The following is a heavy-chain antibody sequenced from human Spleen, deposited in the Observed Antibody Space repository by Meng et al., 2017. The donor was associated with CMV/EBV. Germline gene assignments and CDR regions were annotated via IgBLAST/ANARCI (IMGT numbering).Heavy chain of an antibody. CDR3: VKDSGGEGDMDV. J-gene: IGHJ6*02. CDR1: GFTFTSFG. V-gene: IGHV3-30*02. CDR2: IGYNGQRE. Sequence: GESLKISCAASGFTFTSFGMHWVRRAPGKGPEWVAFIGYNGQREEYPDSVKGRFTISRDNSKNTVHLQMSNLRVEDTATYHCVKDSGGEGDMDVWGQGTTVTVSS. D-gene: IGHD3-10*01.